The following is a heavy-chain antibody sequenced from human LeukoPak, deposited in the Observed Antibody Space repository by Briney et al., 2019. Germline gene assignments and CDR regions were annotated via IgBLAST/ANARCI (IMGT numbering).Heavy chain of an antibody. CDR1: GFTFSSYG. J-gene: IGHJ5*02. CDR2: ISYDGSNK. D-gene: IGHD4-17*01. V-gene: IGHV3-30*03. Sequence: GGSLRLSCAASGFTFSSYGMHWVRQAPGKGLEWVAVISYDGSNKYYADSVKGRFTISRDNSKNTLYLQMNSLRAEDTAVYYCARGARYGDYDWFDPWGQGTLVTVSS. CDR3: ARGARYGDYDWFDP.